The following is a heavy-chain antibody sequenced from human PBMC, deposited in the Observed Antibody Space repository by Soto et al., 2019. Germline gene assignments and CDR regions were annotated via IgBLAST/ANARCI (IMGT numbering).Heavy chain of an antibody. V-gene: IGHV1-46*01. D-gene: IGHD2-2*01. CDR2: INPSGGST. Sequence: ASVKVSCKASGYTFTSYYMHWVRQAPGQGLEWMGIINPSGGSTNYAQKLQGRVTMTTDTSTSTAYMELRSLRSDDTAVYYCARRCSSTSCYSFFDYWGQGTLVTVSS. CDR3: ARRCSSTSCYSFFDY. CDR1: GYTFTSYY. J-gene: IGHJ4*02.